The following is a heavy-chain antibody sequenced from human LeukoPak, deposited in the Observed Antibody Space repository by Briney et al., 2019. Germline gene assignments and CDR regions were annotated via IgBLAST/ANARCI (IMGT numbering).Heavy chain of an antibody. CDR3: ARGLMGIAYRGAFYY. J-gene: IGHJ4*02. CDR2: ISSSGSTI. V-gene: IGHV3-11*01. Sequence: KPSETLSLTCTVSGYSISSGYYWGWIRQPPGKGLEWVSYISSSGSTIYYADSVKGRFTISRDNAKNSLYLQMNSLRAEDTAVYYCARGLMGIAYRGAFYYWGQGTLVTVSS. CDR1: GYSISSGYY. D-gene: IGHD6-13*01.